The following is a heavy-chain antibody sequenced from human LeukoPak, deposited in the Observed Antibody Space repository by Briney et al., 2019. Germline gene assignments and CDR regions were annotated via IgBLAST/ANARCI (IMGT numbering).Heavy chain of an antibody. J-gene: IGHJ3*02. CDR3: ARDAGYCSSTSCYTEDAFDI. CDR2: IYTSGST. V-gene: IGHV4-61*02. Sequence: SETLSLTCTVSGGSISSGSYYWSWIRQPAGKGLEWIGRIYTSGSTNYKPSLKSRVTISVDTSKNQFSLKLSSVTAADTAVYYCARDAGYCSSTSCYTEDAFDIWGQGTMVTVSS. D-gene: IGHD2-2*02. CDR1: GGSISSGSYY.